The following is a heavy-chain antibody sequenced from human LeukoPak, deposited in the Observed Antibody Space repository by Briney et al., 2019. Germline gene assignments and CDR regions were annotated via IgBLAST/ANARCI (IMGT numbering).Heavy chain of an antibody. D-gene: IGHD3-22*01. CDR1: GYTFTGYY. J-gene: IGHJ5*02. V-gene: IGHV1-2*02. CDR2: INPNSGGT. Sequence: ASVKVSCKASGYTFTGYYMHWVRQAPGQGLEWMGWINPNSGGTNYAQKFQGRVTMTRDTSISTACMELSRLRSDDTAAYYCARVTMIAWGNWFDPWGQGTLVTVSS. CDR3: ARVTMIAWGNWFDP.